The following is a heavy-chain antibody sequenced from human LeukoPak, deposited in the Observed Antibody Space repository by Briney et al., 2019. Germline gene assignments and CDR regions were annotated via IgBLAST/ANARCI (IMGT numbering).Heavy chain of an antibody. Sequence: PGGSLRLSCAASGFTFSSYEMNWVRQAPGEGLEWVSCISSSGSTIYYADSVKGRFTISRDNAKNSLYLQMNSLRAEDTAVYYCAELGITMIGGVWGKGTTVTISS. D-gene: IGHD3-10*02. CDR2: ISSSGSTI. V-gene: IGHV3-48*03. CDR1: GFTFSSYE. CDR3: AELGITMIGGV. J-gene: IGHJ6*04.